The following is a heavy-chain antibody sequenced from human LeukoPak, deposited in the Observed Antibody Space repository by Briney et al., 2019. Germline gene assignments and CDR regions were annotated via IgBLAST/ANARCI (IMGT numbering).Heavy chain of an antibody. V-gene: IGHV4-59*01. Sequence: PSETLSLTCTVSGGSISSYYWSWIRQPPGKGLEWIAYISDIGSTNYNPSLKSRVTISVDTSKNQFSLKLSSVTAADTAVYYCARGSGGSSWKTFDYWGQGTLVTVSS. CDR1: GGSISSYY. J-gene: IGHJ4*02. CDR3: ARGSGGSSWKTFDY. CDR2: ISDIGST. D-gene: IGHD6-13*01.